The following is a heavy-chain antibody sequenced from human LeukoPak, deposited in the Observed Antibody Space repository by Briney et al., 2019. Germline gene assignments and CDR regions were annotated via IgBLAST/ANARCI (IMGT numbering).Heavy chain of an antibody. CDR3: VRNVGSGFDY. D-gene: IGHD1-1*01. J-gene: IGHJ4*02. CDR2: INPSGGST. V-gene: IGHV1-46*01. Sequence: ASVKVSCKPSGYTFTTWCIHWVRQAPGQGLEWMGMINPSGGSTSFAQNFQGRVAMTSDTSTTTVYMDLSSLRSDDTAVYYCVRNVGSGFDYWGQGTLVTVSS. CDR1: GYTFTTWC.